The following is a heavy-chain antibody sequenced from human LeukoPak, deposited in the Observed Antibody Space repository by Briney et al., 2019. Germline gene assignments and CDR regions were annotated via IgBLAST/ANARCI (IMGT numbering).Heavy chain of an antibody. V-gene: IGHV4-34*01. CDR2: INHSGST. J-gene: IGHJ6*02. CDR3: ARGRRGGDYGMDV. CDR1: GGSFSGYY. D-gene: IGHD4-17*01. Sequence: SETLCLTCAVYGGSFSGYYWSWIRQPPGKGLEWIEEINHSGSTNYNPSLKSRVTISVDTSKNQFSLKLSSVTAADTAVYYCARGRRGGDYGMDVWGQGTTVTVSS.